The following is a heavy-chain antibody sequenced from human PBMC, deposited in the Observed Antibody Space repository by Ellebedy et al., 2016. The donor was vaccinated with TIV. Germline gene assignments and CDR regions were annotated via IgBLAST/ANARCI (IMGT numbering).Heavy chain of an antibody. Sequence: GGSLRLXXAASGFTFDNYAMHWVRQAPGKGLEWVSGISWNSDTIGYADSVKGRFTISRDNAKNSLYLQMNSLRPEDTAFYYCAKAAVPAAIVGRAYYYYGMDVWGQGTTVTVSS. J-gene: IGHJ6*02. D-gene: IGHD2-2*01. CDR2: ISWNSDTI. CDR1: GFTFDNYA. CDR3: AKAAVPAAIVGRAYYYYGMDV. V-gene: IGHV3-9*01.